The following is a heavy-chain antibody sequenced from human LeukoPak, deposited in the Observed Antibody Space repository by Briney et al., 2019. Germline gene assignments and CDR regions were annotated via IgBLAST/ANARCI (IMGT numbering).Heavy chain of an antibody. J-gene: IGHJ4*02. CDR3: ARVRVRTMIDRVGGYYFDY. CDR2: ISSSSSYI. CDR1: GFTFSSYS. D-gene: IGHD3-22*01. Sequence: KPGGSLRLSCAASGFTFSSYSMNWVRQAPGKGLEWVSSISSSSSYIYYADSVKGRFTISRDNAKNSLYLQMNSLRAKDTAVYYCARVRVRTMIDRVGGYYFDYWGQGTLVTVSS. V-gene: IGHV3-21*01.